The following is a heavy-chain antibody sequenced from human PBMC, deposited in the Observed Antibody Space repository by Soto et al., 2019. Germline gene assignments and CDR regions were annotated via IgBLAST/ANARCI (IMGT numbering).Heavy chain of an antibody. J-gene: IGHJ5*02. CDR2: IYWDDDK. V-gene: IGHV2-5*02. D-gene: IGHD3-22*01. CDR3: VHSPSSGYNYIRSFDP. CDR1: GFSLSTSGVG. Sequence: QITLKESGPMLVKPTQTLTLTCTFSGFSLSTSGVGVGWIRQPPGKALEWLALIYWDDDKRYSPSLKSRLTITEDTSTNQVVLTMTNMDPVDTATYYCVHSPSSGYNYIRSFDPWGQGALVTVSS.